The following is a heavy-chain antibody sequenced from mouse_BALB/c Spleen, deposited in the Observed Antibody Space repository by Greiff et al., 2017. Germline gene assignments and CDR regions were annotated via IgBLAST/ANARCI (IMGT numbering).Heavy chain of an antibody. D-gene: IGHD2-3*01. CDR1: GYTFSSYW. J-gene: IGHJ3*01. CDR2: ILPGSGST. V-gene: IGHV1-9*01. CDR3: ARWWLLRSLAY. Sequence: VQLQQSGAELMKPGASVKISCKATGYTFSSYWIEWVKQRPGHGLEWIGEILPGSGSTNYNEKFKGKATFTADTSSNTAYMQLSSLTSEDSAVYYCARWWLLRSLAYWGQGTLVTVSA.